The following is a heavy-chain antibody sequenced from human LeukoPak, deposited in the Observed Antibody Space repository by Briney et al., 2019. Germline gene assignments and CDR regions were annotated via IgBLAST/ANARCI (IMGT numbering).Heavy chain of an antibody. V-gene: IGHV5-51*01. Sequence: GESLKISCKGFGYSFTSHWIGWVRQMPGKGLEWMGIIYPGDSDTRYSPSFQGQVTISADKSITTAYLQWSSLKASDTAMYYCARRHYSGSGIYYSLNFDYWGQGTLVTVSS. CDR2: IYPGDSDT. J-gene: IGHJ4*02. D-gene: IGHD3-10*01. CDR3: ARRHYSGSGIYYSLNFDY. CDR1: GYSFTSHW.